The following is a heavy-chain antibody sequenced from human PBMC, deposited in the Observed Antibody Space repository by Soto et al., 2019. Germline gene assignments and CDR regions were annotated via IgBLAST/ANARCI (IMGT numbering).Heavy chain of an antibody. J-gene: IGHJ4*02. CDR2: VYYSGST. V-gene: IGHV4-59*01. CDR3: ARATGTTNFGDY. Sequence: QVQLQESGPGLVKPSETLSLTCTVSGGSISPYYWNWIRQPPGKGLEWIGYVYYSGSTEYNPSLKSRVTISLDTSKNQFSLKLTSVTAADTAVYYCARATGTTNFGDYWGQGTLVTVSS. D-gene: IGHD1-7*01. CDR1: GGSISPYY.